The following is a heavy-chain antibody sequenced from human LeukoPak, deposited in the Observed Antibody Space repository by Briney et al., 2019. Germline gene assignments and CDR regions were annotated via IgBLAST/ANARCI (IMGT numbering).Heavy chain of an antibody. CDR2: INWNGGST. Sequence: PGGSLRLSCAVSGSIFDDYGMTWVRQAPGKGLEWVSGINWNGGSTGYADSVKGRFTISRDNAKNSLYLQMKSLRVEDTALYYCARGPTYYDFWSASDYWGQGTLVTVSS. V-gene: IGHV3-20*04. D-gene: IGHD3-3*01. CDR3: ARGPTYYDFWSASDY. J-gene: IGHJ4*02. CDR1: GSIFDDYG.